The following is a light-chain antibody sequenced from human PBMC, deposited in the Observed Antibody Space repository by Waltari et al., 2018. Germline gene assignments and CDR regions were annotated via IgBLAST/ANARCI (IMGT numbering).Light chain of an antibody. V-gene: IGLV2-11*01. CDR2: NVN. Sequence: QVTLTQPPSVSKSLGQSVTISCTGTSSDIGDYDDVSWYQQFPGTAPRLLIYNVNVRPSGVPDRFSGSKSGKTASLMISGLQAEDEADYHCCSYRRRNKFVFGGGTRLTVL. J-gene: IGLJ7*01. CDR1: SSDIGDYDD. CDR3: CSYRRRNKFV.